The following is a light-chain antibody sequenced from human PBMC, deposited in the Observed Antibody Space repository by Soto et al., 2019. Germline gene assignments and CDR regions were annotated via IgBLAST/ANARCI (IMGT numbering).Light chain of an antibody. Sequence: EIVLTQSPGTLSLSPGERATLSCRASQSVSSSYLAWYQQKPGQAPRLLIYGASSRATGIPERFSGSGSGTDFTLTISRLEPEDVAVYYCQQYGSSPTSFGQGTKVEIK. CDR3: QQYGSSPTS. CDR1: QSVSSSY. V-gene: IGKV3-20*01. J-gene: IGKJ1*01. CDR2: GAS.